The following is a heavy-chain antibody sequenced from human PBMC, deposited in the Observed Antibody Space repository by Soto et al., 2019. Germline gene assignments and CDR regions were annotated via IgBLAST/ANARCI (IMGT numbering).Heavy chain of an antibody. J-gene: IGHJ5*02. Sequence: GASVKVSCKASGGTFSSYAISWVRQAPGQGLEWMGGIIPIFGTANYAQKFPGRVTITADESTSTAYMELSSLRSEDTAVYYCARALNVVAATDLDPWGQGTLVTVSS. CDR1: GGTFSSYA. D-gene: IGHD2-15*01. V-gene: IGHV1-69*13. CDR3: ARALNVVAATDLDP. CDR2: IIPIFGTA.